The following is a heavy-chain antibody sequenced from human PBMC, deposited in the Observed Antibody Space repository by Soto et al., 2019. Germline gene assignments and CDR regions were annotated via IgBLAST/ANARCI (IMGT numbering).Heavy chain of an antibody. V-gene: IGHV4-59*08. J-gene: IGHJ5*02. D-gene: IGHD3-3*01. CDR3: ARHRGRFLEWLLAENWFDP. CDR1: GGSISSYY. Sequence: PSETLSLTCTVSGGSISSYYWSWIRQPPGKGLEWIGYIYYSGSTNYNPSLKSRVTISVDTSKNQFSLKLSSVTAADTAVYYCARHRGRFLEWLLAENWFDPWGQGTLVTVSS. CDR2: IYYSGST.